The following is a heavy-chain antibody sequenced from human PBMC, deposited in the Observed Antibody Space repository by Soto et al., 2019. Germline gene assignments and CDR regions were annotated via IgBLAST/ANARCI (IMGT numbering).Heavy chain of an antibody. Sequence: SENLSLTRAVSGGFLRSLYLSRIPPSPGKGLEWIGEINHSGSTNYNPSLKSRVTISVDTSKNQFSLKLSSVTAADTAVYYCARGRRYVSGSYYRPYQHLAYWAQRTPVPVS. CDR3: ARGRRYVSGSYYRPYQHLAY. CDR1: GGFLRSLY. J-gene: IGHJ4*02. CDR2: INHSGST. D-gene: IGHD3-10*01. V-gene: IGHV4-34*01.